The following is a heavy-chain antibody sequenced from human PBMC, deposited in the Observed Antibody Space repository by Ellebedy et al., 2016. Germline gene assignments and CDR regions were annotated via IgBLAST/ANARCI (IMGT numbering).Heavy chain of an antibody. V-gene: IGHV3-74*01. D-gene: IGHD5-12*01. Sequence: GESLKISXAASGFTFSNYAMSWVRQAPGKGLVWVSRLNSDGSSTSYADSVKGRFTISRDNAKNTLYLQMNSLRAEDTAVYYCARVKSIGATTGGYWGQGTLVTVSS. CDR1: GFTFSNYA. J-gene: IGHJ4*02. CDR3: ARVKSIGATTGGY. CDR2: LNSDGSST.